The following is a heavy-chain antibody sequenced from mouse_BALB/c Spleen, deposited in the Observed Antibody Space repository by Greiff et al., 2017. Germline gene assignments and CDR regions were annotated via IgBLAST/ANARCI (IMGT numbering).Heavy chain of an antibody. CDR1: GYTFTDYD. CDR2: IDPETGGT. CDR3: TRVSGSKRYFDV. J-gene: IGHJ1*01. Sequence: VQLQQSGAELVRPGASVTLSCKASGYTFTDYDMHWVKQTPVHGLEWIGAIDPETGGTAYNQKFKGKATLTADKSTSTAYMELRSLTSEDAAVYYCTRVSGSKRYFDVGGAGTTVTVSS. D-gene: IGHD1-3*01. V-gene: IGHV1-15*01.